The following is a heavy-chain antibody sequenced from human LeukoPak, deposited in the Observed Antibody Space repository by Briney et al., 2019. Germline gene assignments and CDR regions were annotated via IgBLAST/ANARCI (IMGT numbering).Heavy chain of an antibody. V-gene: IGHV4-31*03. Sequence: SETLSLTCTLSGGSISSGGYYWSWIRQLPGKGLEWIGYFRYSGSSCSTPSLRSRLTISGDTSKNQFSLKLSSVTAADTAVYYCARRIPNGPLDSWGQGTLVTVSS. J-gene: IGHJ4*02. CDR2: FRYSGSS. CDR1: GGSISSGGYY. CDR3: ARRIPNGPLDS.